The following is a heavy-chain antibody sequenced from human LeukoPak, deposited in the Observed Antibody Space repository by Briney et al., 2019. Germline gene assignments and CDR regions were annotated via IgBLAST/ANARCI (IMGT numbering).Heavy chain of an antibody. CDR3: ARETYYDFWSGFDP. Sequence: PSQTLSLTCTVSGDSISSGSYYWSWIRQPAGKGLEWIGRIYTSGSTNYNPSLKSRVTISVDTSKNQFSLKLSSVTAADTAVYYCARETYYDFWSGFDPWGQGTLVTVSS. J-gene: IGHJ5*02. CDR1: GDSISSGSYY. V-gene: IGHV4-61*02. D-gene: IGHD3-3*01. CDR2: IYTSGST.